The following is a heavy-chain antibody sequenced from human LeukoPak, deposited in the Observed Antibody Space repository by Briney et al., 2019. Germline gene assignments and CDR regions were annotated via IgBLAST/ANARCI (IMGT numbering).Heavy chain of an antibody. CDR1: GFTFSSYA. Sequence: GRSLRLSCAASGFTFSSYAMHWVRQAPGKGLEWVAVISYDGSNKYYADSVKGRFTISRDNSKNTLYLQMNSLRAEDTAIYYCAKGGAEAGTLYLEYWGQGTLVTVSS. V-gene: IGHV3-30-3*01. CDR2: ISYDGSNK. CDR3: AKGGAEAGTLYLEY. J-gene: IGHJ4*02. D-gene: IGHD6-13*01.